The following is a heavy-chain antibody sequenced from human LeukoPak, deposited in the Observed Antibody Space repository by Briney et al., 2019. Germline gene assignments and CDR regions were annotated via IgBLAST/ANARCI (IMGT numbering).Heavy chain of an antibody. J-gene: IGHJ4*02. CDR1: GYSISSGYY. Sequence: SETLSLTCTVSGYSISSGYYWSWIRQPPGKGLEWIGHIYYSGNTYYSPSLKSRVIISVDTSKNQFSLKLSSVTAADTAVYYCARPYGDPPQRYFDYWGQGTLVTVSS. CDR2: IYYSGNT. CDR3: ARPYGDPPQRYFDY. D-gene: IGHD4-17*01. V-gene: IGHV4-38-2*02.